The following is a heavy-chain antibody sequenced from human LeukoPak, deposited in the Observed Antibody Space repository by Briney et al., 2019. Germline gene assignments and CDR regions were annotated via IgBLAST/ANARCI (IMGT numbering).Heavy chain of an antibody. CDR2: IYYSGST. CDR3: ARGPTLGVVQYYYGSGSPNYYYMDV. V-gene: IGHV4-59*11. Sequence: SETLSLTCTVSGGSISSHYWSWIRQPPGKGLEWIGYIYYSGSTNYNPSLKSRVTISVDTSKNQFSLKLSSVTAADTAVYYCARGPTLGVVQYYYGSGSPNYYYMDVWGKGTTVTVSS. CDR1: GGSISSHY. J-gene: IGHJ6*03. D-gene: IGHD3-10*01.